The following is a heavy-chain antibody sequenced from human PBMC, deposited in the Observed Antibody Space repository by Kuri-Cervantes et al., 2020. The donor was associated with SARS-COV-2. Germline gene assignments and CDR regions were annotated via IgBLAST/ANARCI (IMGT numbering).Heavy chain of an antibody. Sequence: GESLKISCAASGFTFSSFAMSWVRQAPGKGLEWVSAITENGRKTYFAASVEGRFTISRDNSKSMLFLQMSGLTDEDTARYYCARPSRGGFDYWGQGSLVTVSS. CDR3: ARPSRGGFDY. V-gene: IGHV3-23*01. CDR2: ITENGRKT. J-gene: IGHJ4*02. CDR1: GFTFSSFA.